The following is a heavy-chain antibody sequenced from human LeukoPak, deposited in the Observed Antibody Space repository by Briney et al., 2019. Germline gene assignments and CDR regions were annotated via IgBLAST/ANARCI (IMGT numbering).Heavy chain of an antibody. J-gene: IGHJ4*02. CDR3: ARLYDFWSGYGAPYYFDY. V-gene: IGHV1-69*04. CDR1: GGTFSSYA. Sequence: GASVKVSCKASGGTFSSYAISWVRQAPGQGLEWMGRIIPILGIANYAQKFQGRVTITADKSTSTAYMELSSLRSEDTAVYYCARLYDFWSGYGAPYYFDYWGQGTLVTVSS. D-gene: IGHD3-3*01. CDR2: IIPILGIA.